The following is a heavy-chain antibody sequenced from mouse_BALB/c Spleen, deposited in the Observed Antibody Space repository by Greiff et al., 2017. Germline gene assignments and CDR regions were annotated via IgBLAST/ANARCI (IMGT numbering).Heavy chain of an antibody. CDR3: AIIGTTRYYYAMDY. J-gene: IGHJ4*01. D-gene: IGHD2-14*01. Sequence: EVQLQESGPGLVKPSQSLSLTCTVTGYSITSDYAWNWIRQFPGNKLEWMGYISYSGSTSYNPSLKSRISITRDTSKNQFFLQLNSVTTEDTATYYCAIIGTTRYYYAMDYWGQGTSVTVSS. V-gene: IGHV3-2*02. CDR1: GYSITSDYA. CDR2: ISYSGST.